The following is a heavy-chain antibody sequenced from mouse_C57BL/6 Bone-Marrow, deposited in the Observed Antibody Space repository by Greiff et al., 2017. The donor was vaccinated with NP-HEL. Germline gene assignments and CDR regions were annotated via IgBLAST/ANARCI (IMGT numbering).Heavy chain of an antibody. V-gene: IGHV5-9-1*02. D-gene: IGHD2-4*01. CDR1: GFTFSSYA. CDR2: ISSGGDYI. CDR3: TRGYYDYDDWYFDV. Sequence: DVMLVESGEGLVKPGGSLKLSCAASGFTFSSYAMSWVRQTPEKRLEWVAYISSGGDYIYYADTVKGRFTISRDNARNTLYLQMSSLKSEDTAMYYCTRGYYDYDDWYFDVWGTGTTVTVSS. J-gene: IGHJ1*03.